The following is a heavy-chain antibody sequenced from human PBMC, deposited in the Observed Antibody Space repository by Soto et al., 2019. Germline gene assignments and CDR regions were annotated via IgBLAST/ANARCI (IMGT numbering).Heavy chain of an antibody. V-gene: IGHV4-39*01. CDR3: ARLASIAAADPFDY. J-gene: IGHJ4*02. CDR1: GGSISSGGYY. D-gene: IGHD6-13*01. Sequence: PSETLSLTCTVSGGSISSGGYYWSWIRQHPGKGLEWIGYIYYSGSTYYNPSLKSRVTISVDTSKNQFSLKLSSVTAADTAVYYCARLASIAAADPFDYWGQGTLVTVSS. CDR2: IYYSGST.